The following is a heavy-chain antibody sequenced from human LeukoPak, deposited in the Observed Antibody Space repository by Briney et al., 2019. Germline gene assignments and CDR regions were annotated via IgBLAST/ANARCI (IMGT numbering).Heavy chain of an antibody. Sequence: SETLSLTCSVSGGSISNCYWSWIRQPPGKGLEWIGYIYYSGSTNYNPSLKSRVTISVDTSKNQFSLKLSSVTAADTAVYYCAWYGQSYFDYWGQGTLVTVSS. D-gene: IGHD1-14*01. CDR3: AWYGQSYFDY. CDR2: IYYSGST. CDR1: GGSISNCY. V-gene: IGHV4-59*08. J-gene: IGHJ4*02.